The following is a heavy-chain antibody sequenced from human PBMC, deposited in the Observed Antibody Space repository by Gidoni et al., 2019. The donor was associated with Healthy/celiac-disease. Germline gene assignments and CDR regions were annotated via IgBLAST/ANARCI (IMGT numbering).Heavy chain of an antibody. CDR1: GGSISSYY. CDR2: IYYSGST. J-gene: IGHJ4*02. D-gene: IGHD1-26*01. Sequence: QVQLQESGPGLVKPSETLSLTGTVSGGSISSYYWSWIRQPPGKGLEWIGYIYYSGSTNDNPSLKSRVTISVDTSKNQFSLKLSSVTAADTAVYYCARTGWWSYAWYFDYWGQGTLVTVSS. CDR3: ARTGWWSYAWYFDY. V-gene: IGHV4-59*01.